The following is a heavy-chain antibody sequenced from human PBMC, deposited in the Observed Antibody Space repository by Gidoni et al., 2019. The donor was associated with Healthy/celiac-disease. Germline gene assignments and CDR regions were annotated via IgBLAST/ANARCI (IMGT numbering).Heavy chain of an antibody. D-gene: IGHD2-15*01. CDR3: ARDQLVAAKVNWFDP. J-gene: IGHJ5*02. Sequence: EVQLVESGGGLVQPGVSLRLSCAASGFTFSSYNMNWVRQAPGKGLEWVSYISSSISAIYYADSVKGRFTISRDNAKNSLYLQMNSLRDEDTAVYYCARDQLVAAKVNWFDPWGQGTLVTVSS. CDR1: GFTFSSYN. V-gene: IGHV3-48*02. CDR2: ISSSISAI.